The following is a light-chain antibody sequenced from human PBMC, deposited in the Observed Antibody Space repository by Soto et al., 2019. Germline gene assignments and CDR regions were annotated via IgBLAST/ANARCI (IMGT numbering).Light chain of an antibody. CDR2: GSS. Sequence: EIVLTQSPGTLSLSPGERASLSCRASQSVSTNFLAWYQQIPGQAPRLLIYGSSSRAPGIPDRFSGSGSGTDFTPTFISLEPEDCAVYSCQQYCCSPLTFGGGTKVEI. J-gene: IGKJ4*01. CDR3: QQYCCSPLT. CDR1: QSVSTNF. V-gene: IGKV3-20*01.